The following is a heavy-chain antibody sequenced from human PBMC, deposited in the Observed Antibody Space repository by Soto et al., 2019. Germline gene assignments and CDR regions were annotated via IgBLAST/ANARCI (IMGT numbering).Heavy chain of an antibody. CDR3: ATESGSTYGYFDH. D-gene: IGHD5-18*01. Sequence: SATRSLTCTVSGGSVTSDENYWTWIRQSPGKGLEWIGYISNSGSTGYNPSLKTRLSMSVDRSKNQFTLRLTSVTAADTAVYFCATESGSTYGYFDHWGQGTQVTVSS. CDR2: ISNSGST. V-gene: IGHV4-30-4*01. CDR1: GGSVTSDENY. J-gene: IGHJ4*02.